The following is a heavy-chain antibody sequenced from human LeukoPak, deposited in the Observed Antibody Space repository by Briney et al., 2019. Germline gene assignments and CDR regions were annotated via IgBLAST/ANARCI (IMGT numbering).Heavy chain of an antibody. V-gene: IGHV1-24*01. CDR3: ATASPAATFSYKERKRMDV. CDR2: FDPEDGET. D-gene: IGHD2-15*01. J-gene: IGHJ6*02. CDR1: GYTLTELS. Sequence: ASVKVSCKVSGYTLTELSMHWVRQAPGTGLGWMGGFDPEDGETIYAQKFQGRVTMTEDTSTDTAYMELSSLRSEDMAVYYCATASPAATFSYKERKRMDVWGQGTTVTVSS.